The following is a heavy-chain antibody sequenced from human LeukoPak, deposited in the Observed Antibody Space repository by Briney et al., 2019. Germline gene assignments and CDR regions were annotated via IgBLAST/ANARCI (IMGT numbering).Heavy chain of an antibody. CDR2: ISSGSTYI. Sequence: GGSLRLSCAASGFTFSSYEMNWVRQAPGKGLEWVSSISSGSTYIYYADSVKGRFTISRDNAKNSLYLQMNSLRAEDTAVYYCARGYSYGASGFDYWGQGTLVTVSS. D-gene: IGHD5-18*01. V-gene: IGHV3-21*01. CDR3: ARGYSYGASGFDY. J-gene: IGHJ4*02. CDR1: GFTFSSYE.